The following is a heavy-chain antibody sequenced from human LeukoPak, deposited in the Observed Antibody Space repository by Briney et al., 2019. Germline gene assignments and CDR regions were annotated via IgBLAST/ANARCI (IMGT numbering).Heavy chain of an antibody. V-gene: IGHV4-61*01. Sequence: SETLSLTCTVSGGSVSSGSYYWSWIRQPPGKGLEWIGYIYYSGSTNYNPSLKSRVTISVDTSKNQFSLKLSSVTAADTAVYYCARGSSSWYYYYYGMDVWGKGTTVTASS. D-gene: IGHD6-13*01. CDR1: GGSVSSGSYY. CDR2: IYYSGST. CDR3: ARGSSSWYYYYYGMDV. J-gene: IGHJ6*04.